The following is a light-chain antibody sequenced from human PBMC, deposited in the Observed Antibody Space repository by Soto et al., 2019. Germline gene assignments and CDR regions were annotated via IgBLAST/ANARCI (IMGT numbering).Light chain of an antibody. J-gene: IGKJ3*01. CDR3: QQSYSTPF. Sequence: IQMTHSPSSLSASVGDRVTITCRASQSISSYLNWYQQKPGKAPKLLIYAASSLQSGVPSRFSGSGSGTDFTLTISSLQPEDFATYYCQQSYSTPFFGPGTKVDIK. CDR1: QSISSY. CDR2: AAS. V-gene: IGKV1-39*01.